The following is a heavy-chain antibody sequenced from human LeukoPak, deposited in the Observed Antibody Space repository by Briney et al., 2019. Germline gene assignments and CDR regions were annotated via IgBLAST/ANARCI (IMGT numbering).Heavy chain of an antibody. V-gene: IGHV1-69*04. CDR3: ARDRYGVPAAMTSRAFDI. Sequence: SVKVSCKASGGTFSSYNISWVRQAPGQGLEWMGRIIPILGIANYAQKFQGRVTITADKSTSTAYMELSSLRSEDTAVYYCARDRYGVPAAMTSRAFDIWGQGTMVTVSS. CDR2: IIPILGIA. D-gene: IGHD2-2*01. J-gene: IGHJ3*02. CDR1: GGTFSSYN.